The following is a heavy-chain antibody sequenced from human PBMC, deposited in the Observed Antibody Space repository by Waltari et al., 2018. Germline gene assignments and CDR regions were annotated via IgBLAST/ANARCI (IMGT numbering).Heavy chain of an antibody. CDR2: INYSGST. Sequence: QVQLQESGPGLVKPSQTLSLTCPVSGGSISSGGDYWSWIRQHPGKGLEWGGYINYSGSTYYNPALKSRDTISVDTSKNQFSLKLSSVTAADTAVYYCARDLTTIFGVAGPGWFDPWGQGTLVTVSS. D-gene: IGHD3-3*01. V-gene: IGHV4-31*03. CDR3: ARDLTTIFGVAGPGWFDP. J-gene: IGHJ5*02. CDR1: GGSISSGGDY.